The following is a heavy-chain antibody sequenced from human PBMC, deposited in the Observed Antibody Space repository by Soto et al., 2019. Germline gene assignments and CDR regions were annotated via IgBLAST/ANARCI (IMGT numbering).Heavy chain of an antibody. Sequence: GGSQILSCAASGFTFRNAWMNSVRQSPGKGLEWVGRIKSKTDGGTTDYAGTVKGRFTISRDDSKNTLYLQMNSLKSEDTAVYYCIKRDSGYSYGLSGLDYWGQGT. CDR2: IKSKTDGGTT. J-gene: IGHJ4*02. CDR1: GFTFRNAW. CDR3: IKRDSGYSYGLSGLDY. D-gene: IGHD5-18*01. V-gene: IGHV3-15*07.